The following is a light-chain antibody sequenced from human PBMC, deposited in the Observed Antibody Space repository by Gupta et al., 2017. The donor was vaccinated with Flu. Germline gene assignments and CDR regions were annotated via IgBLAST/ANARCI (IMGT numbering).Light chain of an antibody. J-gene: IGKJ1*01. V-gene: IGKV3-15*01. Sequence: VSAGEGIPSCSGARNRIGVALAWYQQKLGQPPRPLIYDASFRANGVPARFTASGSGTDFTLTISSLQSEDFAVYFCQHFSHWPFTFGQGTKVDVK. CDR1: NRIGVA. CDR2: DAS. CDR3: QHFSHWPFT.